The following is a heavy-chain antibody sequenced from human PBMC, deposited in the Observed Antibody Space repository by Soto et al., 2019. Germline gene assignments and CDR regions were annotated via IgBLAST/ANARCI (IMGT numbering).Heavy chain of an antibody. CDR3: AREEASSAAFDI. CDR1: GGTFSSYA. CDR2: IIPIFGTA. J-gene: IGHJ3*02. Sequence: ASVKVSCKASGGTFSSYAISWVRQAPGQGLEWMGGIIPIFGTANYAQKFQGRVTITADESTSTAYMELSSLRSEDTAVYYCAREEASSAAFDIWGQGTMVTVSS. V-gene: IGHV1-69*13.